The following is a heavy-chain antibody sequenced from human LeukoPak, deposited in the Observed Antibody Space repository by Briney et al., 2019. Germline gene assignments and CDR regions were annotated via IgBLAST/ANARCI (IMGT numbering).Heavy chain of an antibody. J-gene: IGHJ4*02. D-gene: IGHD6-19*01. CDR1: GFSFSSYW. V-gene: IGHV3-74*01. CDR2: VNNDGSST. CDR3: ARSSYPYYFDY. Sequence: GGSLRLSCGASGFSFSSYWMHWVRQAPGKGLMWVSRVNNDGSSTTYADSVEGRFTISRDNTRNTLYLQMNSLRAEDTAVYYCARSSYPYYFDYWGQGTLVTVSS.